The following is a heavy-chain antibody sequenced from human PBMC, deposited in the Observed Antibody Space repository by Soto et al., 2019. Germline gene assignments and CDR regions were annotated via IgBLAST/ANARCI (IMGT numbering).Heavy chain of an antibody. Sequence: GGSLRLSCAASGFTFSSYSMNWVRQAPGKGLEWVSSISSSSSYIYYADSVKGRFTISRHNSKNTLYLQMNSLRAEDTAVYYCARPYCSSTGCYEFWGQGTLVPSPQ. CDR2: ISSSSSYI. CDR1: GFTFSSYS. D-gene: IGHD2-2*01. CDR3: ARPYCSSTGCYEF. J-gene: IGHJ4*02. V-gene: IGHV3-21*04.